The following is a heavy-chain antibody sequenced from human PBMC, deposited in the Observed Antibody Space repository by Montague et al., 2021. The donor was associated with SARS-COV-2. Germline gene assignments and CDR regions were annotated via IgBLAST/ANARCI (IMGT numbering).Heavy chain of an antibody. D-gene: IGHD3-10*01. CDR1: GASISSSHW. J-gene: IGHJ3*02. Sequence: SETLSLTCAVSGASISSSHWWCWSRQPPGKRLEWLGEIYHTRSTNYNPSLKSRVTISVDNSKNQISLILSASTAADTAAYFCGRAPIGGYGKNAFDIWGQGTMVTVSS. V-gene: IGHV4-4*02. CDR2: IYHTRST. CDR3: GRAPIGGYGKNAFDI.